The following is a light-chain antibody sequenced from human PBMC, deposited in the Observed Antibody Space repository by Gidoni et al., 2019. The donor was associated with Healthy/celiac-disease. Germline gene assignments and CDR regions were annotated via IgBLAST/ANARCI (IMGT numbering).Light chain of an antibody. CDR2: GAS. V-gene: IGKV3-20*01. J-gene: IGKJ4*01. CDR1: QSVSSSY. Sequence: EIELTQSPGTLSLSPGERAALSCRASQSVSSSYLAWYQQQPGQAPRLLIYGASSRATGIPDRFIGSGSGTDFTLTISGLEPEDFAVYYCQQYVSSLTFGGGTKVEIK. CDR3: QQYVSSLT.